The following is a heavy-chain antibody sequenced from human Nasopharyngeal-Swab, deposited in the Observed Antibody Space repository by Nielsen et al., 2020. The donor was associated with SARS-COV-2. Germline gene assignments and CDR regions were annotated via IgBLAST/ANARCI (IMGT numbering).Heavy chain of an antibody. V-gene: IGHV3-33*01. CDR1: GFTFSSYG. Sequence: GESLKISCAASGFTFSSYGMHWVRQAPGKGLEWVAVIWYDGSNKYYADSVKGRFTISRDNSKNTLYLQMNSLRAEDTAVYYCATKPGIAVAGPIDYWGQGTLVTVSS. CDR2: IWYDGSNK. CDR3: ATKPGIAVAGPIDY. D-gene: IGHD6-19*01. J-gene: IGHJ4*02.